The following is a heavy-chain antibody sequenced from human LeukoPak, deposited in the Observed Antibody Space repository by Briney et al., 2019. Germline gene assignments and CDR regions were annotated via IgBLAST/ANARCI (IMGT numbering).Heavy chain of an antibody. Sequence: GGSLRLSCAAPGFTFNNYAMNWVRQAPGKGLEWVSGISGFGGSTFYAPSVKGRLTISRDNFGNMLYLHLDSLRVEDTAIYYCARRSGSSWSSFDYWGQGALVTVSS. CDR3: ARRSGSSWSSFDY. V-gene: IGHV3-23*01. J-gene: IGHJ4*02. CDR2: ISGFGGST. CDR1: GFTFNNYA. D-gene: IGHD6-13*01.